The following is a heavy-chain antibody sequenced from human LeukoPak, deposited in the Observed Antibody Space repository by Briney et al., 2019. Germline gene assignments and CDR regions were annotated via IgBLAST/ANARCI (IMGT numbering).Heavy chain of an antibody. CDR1: GYTFTSYD. V-gene: IGHV1-8*01. D-gene: IGHD3-16*01. Sequence: GASVKVSCKPSGYTFTSYDINWVRQAPGQGLEWMGWMNPNSGNTIYAQKFQGRVTMTRNTSINTAYMELSRLRSDDTAVYYCAREVGVWAVWGKGTTVTVSS. CDR2: MNPNSGNT. J-gene: IGHJ6*04. CDR3: AREVGVWAV.